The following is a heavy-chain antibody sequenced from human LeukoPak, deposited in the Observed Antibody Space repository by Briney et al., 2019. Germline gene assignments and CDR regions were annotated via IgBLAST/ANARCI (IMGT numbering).Heavy chain of an antibody. CDR3: ARDPGYSSGWTHSYYGMDV. V-gene: IGHV1-18*01. CDR2: ISTYNGNT. CDR1: GYTFTSYG. J-gene: IGHJ6*02. Sequence: ASVKVSCKASGYTFTSYGISWVRQAPGQGLQWMGWISTYNGNTNYAQKLQGRVTMPTDTSTGTAYMELRSLRSDDTDVYYCARDPGYSSGWTHSYYGMDVWGQGTTVTVSS. D-gene: IGHD6-19*01.